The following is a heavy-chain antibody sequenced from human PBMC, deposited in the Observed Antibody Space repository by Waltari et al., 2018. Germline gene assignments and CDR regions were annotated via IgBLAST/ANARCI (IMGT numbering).Heavy chain of an antibody. D-gene: IGHD3-10*01. CDR3: ARAPRGAYTEWFDP. CDR1: GYTFTSYA. Sequence: QVQLVQSGSELKKPGASVKVFCKASGYTFTSYAMNWVRQAPGQGLEWMGWMNPNSGNTGYAQKFQGRFTMTRNTSISTAYMELRSLRSEDTAVYYCARAPRGAYTEWFDPWGQGTLVTVSS. V-gene: IGHV1-8*02. J-gene: IGHJ5*02. CDR2: MNPNSGNT.